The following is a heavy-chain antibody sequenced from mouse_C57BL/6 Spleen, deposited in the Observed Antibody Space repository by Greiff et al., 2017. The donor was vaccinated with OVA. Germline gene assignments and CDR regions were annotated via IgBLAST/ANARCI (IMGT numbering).Heavy chain of an antibody. CDR3: VRYHACFDV. V-gene: IGHV10-1*01. J-gene: IGHJ1*03. CDR1: GFSFNTYA. D-gene: IGHD5-1*01. Sequence: EVQLVESGGGLVQPKGSLKLSCAASGFSFNTYAMNWVRQAPGNGLEWVARISSKSNNYATYYADSVKDRVTISRDDSESMLYLQMNNLKTEDTAMYYCVRYHACFDVWGTGTTVTVSS. CDR2: ISSKSNNYAT.